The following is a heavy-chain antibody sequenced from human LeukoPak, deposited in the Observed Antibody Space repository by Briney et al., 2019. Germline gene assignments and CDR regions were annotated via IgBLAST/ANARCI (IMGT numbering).Heavy chain of an antibody. CDR3: AKNGIAAGYFDY. J-gene: IGHJ4*02. V-gene: IGHV3-43*02. Sequence: GGSLRLSCAASGFTFDDYAMHWVRQAPGKGLEWVSFISGDGGSTYYVDSVKGRFTISRDNSKNSLYLQMNSLRTEGTALYYCAKNGIAAGYFDYWGQGTLVTVSS. CDR2: ISGDGGST. CDR1: GFTFDDYA. D-gene: IGHD6-13*01.